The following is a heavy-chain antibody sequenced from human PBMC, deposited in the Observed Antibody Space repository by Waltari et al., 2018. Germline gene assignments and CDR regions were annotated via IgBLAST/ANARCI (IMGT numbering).Heavy chain of an antibody. D-gene: IGHD3-10*01. CDR3: ARSFLNYYYYGMDV. Sequence: QLQLQESGPGLVKPSDTLSLTCTVSGGSISSSSYYWGWIRQPPGKGLEWIGSVYDRGTTYCNPSLKSRVTISVDTSKNQFSLKLSSVTAADTAVYYCARSFLNYYYYGMDVWGQGTTVTVSS. CDR2: VYDRGTT. V-gene: IGHV4-39*01. J-gene: IGHJ6*02. CDR1: GGSISSSSYY.